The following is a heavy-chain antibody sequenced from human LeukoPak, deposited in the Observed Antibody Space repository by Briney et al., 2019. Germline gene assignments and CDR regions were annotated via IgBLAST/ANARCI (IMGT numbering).Heavy chain of an antibody. Sequence: GGSLRLCCAASGFTFSSYAMSWVRQAPGKGLEWVSAISGSGGSTYYADSVKGRFTISRDNSKNTLYLQMNSLRAEDTAVYYCAKARHYDFWSGYCFDYWGQGTLVTVSS. D-gene: IGHD3-3*01. CDR3: AKARHYDFWSGYCFDY. J-gene: IGHJ4*02. CDR2: ISGSGGST. V-gene: IGHV3-23*01. CDR1: GFTFSSYA.